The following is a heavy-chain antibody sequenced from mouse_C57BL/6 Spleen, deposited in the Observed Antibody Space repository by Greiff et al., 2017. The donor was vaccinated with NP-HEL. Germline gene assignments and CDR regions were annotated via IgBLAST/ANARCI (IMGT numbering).Heavy chain of an antibody. CDR2: ISYDGSN. D-gene: IGHD1-1*01. CDR1: GYSITSGYY. J-gene: IGHJ4*01. CDR3: ARERGRYYGVAMDY. V-gene: IGHV3-6*01. Sequence: EVQLQESGPGLVKPSQSLSLTCSVTGYSITSGYYWNWIRQFPGNKLEWMGYISYDGSNNYNPSLKNRISITRDTSKNQFFLKLNSVTTEDTATYYCARERGRYYGVAMDYWGQGTSVTVSS.